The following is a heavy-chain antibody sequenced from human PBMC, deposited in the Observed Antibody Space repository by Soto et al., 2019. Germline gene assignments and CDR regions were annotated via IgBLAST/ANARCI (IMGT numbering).Heavy chain of an antibody. V-gene: IGHV4-39*01. D-gene: IGHD4-17*01. Sequence: PSETLSLTCPVSGGSVTNSSYYWGWIRQSPGKGLERIGSVYYRGRSYSKSSVKSRVTISVDTSKNRFSLSLNSVTASDTAVYFCVSQRTTVPTQAYFDYWGPGALVTVSS. J-gene: IGHJ4*02. CDR3: VSQRTTVPTQAYFDY. CDR2: VYYRGRS. CDR1: GGSVTNSSYY.